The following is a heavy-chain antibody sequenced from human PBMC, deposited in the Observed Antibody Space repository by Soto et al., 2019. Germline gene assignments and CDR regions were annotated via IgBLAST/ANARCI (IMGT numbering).Heavy chain of an antibody. CDR2: IIPIFGTA. J-gene: IGHJ5*02. D-gene: IGHD3-22*01. V-gene: IGHV1-69*12. CDR1: GGTFSSYA. Sequence: QVQLVQSGAEVKKPGSSVKVSCKASGGTFSSYAITWVRQAPGQGLEWMGGIIPIFGTANYAQKFQGRVTIAGDESTSTGYMELSSLRSEDTALYYCARDRGPSSGYYPYWFDHWGQGTLVTVSS. CDR3: ARDRGPSSGYYPYWFDH.